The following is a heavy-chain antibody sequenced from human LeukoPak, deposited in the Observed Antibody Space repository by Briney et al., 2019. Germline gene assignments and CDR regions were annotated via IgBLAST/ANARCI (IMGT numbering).Heavy chain of an antibody. CDR1: GFTFRSYR. V-gene: IGHV3-33*01. CDR3: ARDPWSSWYYFDY. D-gene: IGHD6-13*01. CDR2: IWYGGSNK. Sequence: GRSVTLSCGASGFTFRSYRMQWVPQAPDEGRVWVAFIWYGGSNKYYADAVKVRFTISRDNSKNTLYLQMNSLRAEGTAVYYCARDPWSSWYYFDYWGQGTLVTVSS. J-gene: IGHJ4*02.